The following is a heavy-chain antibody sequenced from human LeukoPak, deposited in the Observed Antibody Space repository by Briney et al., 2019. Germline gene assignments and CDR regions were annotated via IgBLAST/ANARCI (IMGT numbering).Heavy chain of an antibody. D-gene: IGHD6-13*01. V-gene: IGHV4-4*02. CDR1: GGSISSNW. Sequence: ASETLSLTCAVSGGSISSNWWSWVRQPPGKGLEWIGEIDHSGSTNYNPSLKSRVTISVDKSKNQFSLKLSSVTAADTAVYYCARGVVAAAGRTFDFWGQGTLVTVSS. CDR2: IDHSGST. CDR3: ARGVVAAAGRTFDF. J-gene: IGHJ4*02.